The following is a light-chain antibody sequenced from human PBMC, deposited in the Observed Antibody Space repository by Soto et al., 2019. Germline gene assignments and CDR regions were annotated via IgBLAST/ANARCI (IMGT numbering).Light chain of an antibody. J-gene: IGLJ1*01. CDR3: SSWTSGATYV. Sequence: QSVLTQPASVSGSPGQSITISCAGTSSDVGAYNYVSWYQHHPGKAPKLMIYDVNNRPSGDSNRFSGSKSGNTASLTISGLQAEDGADYYCSSWTSGATYVFGSGTKVTVL. CDR2: DVN. V-gene: IGLV2-14*03. CDR1: SSDVGAYNY.